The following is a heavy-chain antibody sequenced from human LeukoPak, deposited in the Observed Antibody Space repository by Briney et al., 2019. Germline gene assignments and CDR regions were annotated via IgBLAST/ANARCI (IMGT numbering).Heavy chain of an antibody. CDR1: GDSISSHY. CDR3: ARDINFVGATLYFDH. CDR2: IFYIGSP. Sequence: PSETLSRTCSVSGDSISSHYWSWVRQPPGKGLEWIGYIFYIGSPTYNPSLKSRVTMSVDTSKNQFSLKLTSVTTADTAVYYCARDINFVGATLYFDHWGQGTQVTVSS. D-gene: IGHD1-26*01. V-gene: IGHV4-59*11. J-gene: IGHJ4*02.